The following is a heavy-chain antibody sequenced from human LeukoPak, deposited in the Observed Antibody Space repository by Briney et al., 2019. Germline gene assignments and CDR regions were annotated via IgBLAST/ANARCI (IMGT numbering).Heavy chain of an antibody. Sequence: PGGSLRLSCAASGFIFSSYAMSWVRQAPGKGLEWVSGISGSDGSKYYADSVKGRFTISRDNSKNTLYLQMNSLRAEDTAVYYCAKGRSGSYSPTWDYWGQGTLVTVSS. CDR2: ISGSDGSK. D-gene: IGHD1-26*01. V-gene: IGHV3-23*01. CDR1: GFIFSSYA. CDR3: AKGRSGSYSPTWDY. J-gene: IGHJ4*02.